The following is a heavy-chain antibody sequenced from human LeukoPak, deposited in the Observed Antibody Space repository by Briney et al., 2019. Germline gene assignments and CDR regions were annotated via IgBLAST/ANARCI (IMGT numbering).Heavy chain of an antibody. Sequence: PGGSLRLSCAASGFTFSDYYMSWIRQAPGKGLEWVSYISSSSSYTNYADSVKGRFTISRDNAKNSLYLQMNSLRAEDTAVYYCGREPAWVTIFCLVIPPVPVHYFDTWAREPWSPSP. CDR3: GREPAWVTIFCLVIPPVPVHYFDT. J-gene: IGHJ4*02. V-gene: IGHV3-11*06. CDR1: GFTFSDYY. CDR2: ISSSSSYT. D-gene: IGHD3-9*01.